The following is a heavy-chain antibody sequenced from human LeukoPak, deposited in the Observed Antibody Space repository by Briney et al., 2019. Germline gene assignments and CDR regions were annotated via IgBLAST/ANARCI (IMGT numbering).Heavy chain of an antibody. CDR3: ARLFSGWYFYFDY. J-gene: IGHJ4*02. Sequence: GGSLRLSCAASGFSFCSYWIDWVRQAPGKGLVWVSRINSVGSSTTYADSVKGRFTISRDNANNTLYLQMTSLGAEDTGVYFCARLFSGWYFYFDYWGQRTLVTVSS. D-gene: IGHD6-19*01. CDR2: INSVGSST. CDR1: GFSFCSYW. V-gene: IGHV3-74*01.